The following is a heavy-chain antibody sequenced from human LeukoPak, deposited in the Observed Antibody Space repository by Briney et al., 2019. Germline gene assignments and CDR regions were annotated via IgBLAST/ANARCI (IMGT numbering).Heavy chain of an antibody. J-gene: IGHJ4*02. CDR3: AREGRWNDGGFDY. CDR1: GFTFSDYC. CDR2: IGGSSGTI. V-gene: IGHV3-48*04. Sequence: GGSLRLSCAVSGFTFSDYCMTWVRQAPGKGLEWVSYIGGSSGTISYADSVKGRFTVSRDNAKNSLYLQMNNLRADDTAVYYCAREGRWNDGGFDYWGQGTLVTVSS. D-gene: IGHD1-1*01.